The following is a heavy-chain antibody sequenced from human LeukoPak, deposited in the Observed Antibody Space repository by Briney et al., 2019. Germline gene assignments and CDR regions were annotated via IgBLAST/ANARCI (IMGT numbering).Heavy chain of an antibody. Sequence: GGSLRLSCAGSGFIFSNYAMHWVRQAPGKGLEWVAILSYDGTSEYYADSVRGRFTISRDNSKNTLYLQMNSLRVEDTAIYYCAKDAQRGFDFSNSLESWGQGTLVTVSS. J-gene: IGHJ4*02. CDR2: LSYDGTSE. V-gene: IGHV3-30*04. CDR3: AKDAQRGFDFSNSLES. D-gene: IGHD4-11*01. CDR1: GFIFSNYA.